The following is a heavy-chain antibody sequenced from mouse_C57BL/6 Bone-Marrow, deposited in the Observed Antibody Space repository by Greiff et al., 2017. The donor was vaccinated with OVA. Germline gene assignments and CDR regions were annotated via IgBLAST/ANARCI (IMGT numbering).Heavy chain of an antibody. V-gene: IGHV1-54*01. CDR1: GYAFTNYL. J-gene: IGHJ4*01. CDR2: INPGSGGT. Sequence: QVHVKQSGAELVRPGTSVKVSCKASGYAFTNYLIEWVKQRPGQGLEWIGVINPGSGGTNYNEKFKGKATLTADKSYSTAYMQLSSLTSEDSAVYFCARGVYYAMDYWGQGTSVTVSS. CDR3: ARGVYYAMDY.